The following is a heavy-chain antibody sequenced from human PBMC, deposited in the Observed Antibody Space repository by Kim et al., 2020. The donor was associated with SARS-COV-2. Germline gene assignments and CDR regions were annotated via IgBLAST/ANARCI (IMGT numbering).Heavy chain of an antibody. CDR2: IIHSGST. D-gene: IGHD3-10*01. V-gene: IGHV4-34*12. J-gene: IGHJ4*01. Sequence: SETLSLTCAVYGGSFSGYYWSWIRQPPGKGLEWIGEIIHSGSTNYHPSLKSRVTISVDTSKNQFSLKLSSVTAADTAVYYCARAKYYYGSGPPDYWGQGTLVTVSS. CDR3: ARAKYYYGSGPPDY. CDR1: GGSFSGYY.